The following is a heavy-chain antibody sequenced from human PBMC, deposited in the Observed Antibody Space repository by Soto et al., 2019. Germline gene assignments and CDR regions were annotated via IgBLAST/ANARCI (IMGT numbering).Heavy chain of an antibody. CDR1: GGSFSGYY. Sequence: SETLSLTCAVYGGSFSGYYWSWIRQPPGKGLGWIGYIYYSGSTYYNPSLKSRVTISVDTSKNQFSLKLSSVTAADTAVYYCARSEYYDFSNWFDPWGQGTLVTVSS. J-gene: IGHJ5*02. CDR2: IYYSGST. CDR3: ARSEYYDFSNWFDP. V-gene: IGHV4-30-4*08. D-gene: IGHD3-3*01.